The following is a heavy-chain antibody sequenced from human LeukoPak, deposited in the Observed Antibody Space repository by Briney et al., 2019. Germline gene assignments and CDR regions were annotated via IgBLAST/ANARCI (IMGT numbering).Heavy chain of an antibody. Sequence: PGGSLRLSCVASGFSFSTYRMNWVRQAPGKGLEWVSSITHSSAFIYYADSVRGRFTISRDNSKNTLYLQMNSLRAEDTAVYYCAKEEGYYYDSGGYYVEYFQHWGQGTLVTASS. J-gene: IGHJ1*01. CDR3: AKEEGYYYDSGGYYVEYFQH. D-gene: IGHD3-22*01. CDR2: ITHSSAFI. V-gene: IGHV3-21*04. CDR1: GFSFSTYR.